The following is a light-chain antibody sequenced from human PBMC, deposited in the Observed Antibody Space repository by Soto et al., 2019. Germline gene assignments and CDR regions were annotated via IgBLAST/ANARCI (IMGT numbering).Light chain of an antibody. Sequence: DIQMTQSPSSLSASVGDRVTITCQASQDVSNNLHWYQQKPGKAPRLLLYDASILETGVPSRFSGSGSGADFSFTISSLQPEDIATYYCQHYDHLPLTFGRGTRVEIK. CDR2: DAS. V-gene: IGKV1-33*01. J-gene: IGKJ4*01. CDR3: QHYDHLPLT. CDR1: QDVSNN.